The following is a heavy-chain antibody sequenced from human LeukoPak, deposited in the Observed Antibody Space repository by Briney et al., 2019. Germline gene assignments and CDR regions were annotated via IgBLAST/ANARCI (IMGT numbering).Heavy chain of an antibody. Sequence: GGSLRLSCAASGFTFSSYAMRGVRQAPGKGREWVSAISGRGGSTYYADSVKGRFTISRDNSKNTLYLQMNSLRAEDTAVYYCAKEPVYSSSWFIDYWGQGTLVTVSS. J-gene: IGHJ4*02. CDR3: AKEPVYSSSWFIDY. CDR2: ISGRGGST. D-gene: IGHD6-13*01. CDR1: GFTFSSYA. V-gene: IGHV3-23*01.